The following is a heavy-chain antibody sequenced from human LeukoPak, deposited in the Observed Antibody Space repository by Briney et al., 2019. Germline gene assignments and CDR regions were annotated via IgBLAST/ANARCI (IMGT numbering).Heavy chain of an antibody. CDR1: GFTFSSYA. CDR3: AGVGSDAFDI. CDR2: ISSNGGST. Sequence: GGSLRLSCAASGFTFSSYAMHWVRQAPGKGLEYVSAISSNGGSTYYANSVKGRFTISRDNSKNTLYLQMGSLRAEDMAVYYCAGVGSDAFDIWGQGTMVTVSS. V-gene: IGHV3-64*01. J-gene: IGHJ3*02.